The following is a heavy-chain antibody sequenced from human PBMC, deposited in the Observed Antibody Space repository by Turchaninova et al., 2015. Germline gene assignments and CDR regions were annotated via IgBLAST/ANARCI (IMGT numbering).Heavy chain of an antibody. D-gene: IGHD6-13*01. Sequence: QVQLQESGPGLVTPSETLSLTCAFSGSSISSASWGGIRQPPGKGLEWIGSIYYSGGTAYNPSLKSRVTVSVDTSKNQFSLNLSSVTAADTAVYYCARHRQQLVDYWGQGTLVTVSS. J-gene: IGHJ4*02. CDR2: IYYSGGT. V-gene: IGHV4-38-2*01. CDR3: ARHRQQLVDY. CDR1: GSSISSAS.